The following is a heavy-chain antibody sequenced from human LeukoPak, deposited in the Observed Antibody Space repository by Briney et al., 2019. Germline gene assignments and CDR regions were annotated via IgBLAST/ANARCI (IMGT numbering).Heavy chain of an antibody. V-gene: IGHV3-30*03. D-gene: IGHD5-18*01. Sequence: GRSLRLSCAASGFTFSNYGMHWVRQAPGKGLEWVAVISYDGSNKYYTDSVKGRFTISRDNSKNTLYLQMNSLRAEDTAVYYCARGSGYSYAFTGRERTKSRLDYWGPGTLVTVSS. CDR1: GFTFSNYG. J-gene: IGHJ4*02. CDR2: ISYDGSNK. CDR3: ARGSGYSYAFTGRERTKSRLDY.